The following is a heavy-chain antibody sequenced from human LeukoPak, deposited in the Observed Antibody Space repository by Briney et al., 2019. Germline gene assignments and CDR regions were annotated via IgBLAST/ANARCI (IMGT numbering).Heavy chain of an antibody. Sequence: GGSLRLSCTASGFTFGDYAMSWFRQAPGKGLEWVGFIRSKAYGGTTEYAASVKGRFTISRDDSKSIAYLQMNSLKTEDTAVYYFTRVVGATLAGRVDYWGQGTLVTVSS. J-gene: IGHJ4*02. V-gene: IGHV3-49*03. D-gene: IGHD1-26*01. CDR2: IRSKAYGGTT. CDR3: TRVVGATLAGRVDY. CDR1: GFTFGDYA.